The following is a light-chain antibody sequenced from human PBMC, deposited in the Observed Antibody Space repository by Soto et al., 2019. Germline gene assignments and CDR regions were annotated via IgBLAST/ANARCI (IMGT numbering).Light chain of an antibody. Sequence: DIQMTQSPSSLSASVGDRVTITCRASQSISDYLNWYQQIPGKSPKLLIYAASGLQSGVPSRFSGSGCGTDFTLTISNLQREDFAIYYCQQSYSTPLTFGGGTKVEIK. CDR2: AAS. V-gene: IGKV1-39*01. J-gene: IGKJ4*01. CDR3: QQSYSTPLT. CDR1: QSISDY.